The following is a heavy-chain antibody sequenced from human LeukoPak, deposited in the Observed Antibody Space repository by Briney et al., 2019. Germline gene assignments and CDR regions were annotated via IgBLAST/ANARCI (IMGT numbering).Heavy chain of an antibody. J-gene: IGHJ3*02. CDR3: ARGGRWELPRPYAFDI. D-gene: IGHD1-26*01. CDR1: GYTFTSYY. V-gene: IGHV1-46*01. Sequence: ASVKVSCKASGYTFTSYYIHWVRQAPGQGLEWMGLINPSGGSTNYAQKFQSRVTMTTDTSASTAYMELRILRSDDTAVYYCARGGRWELPRPYAFDIWGQGTMVTVSS. CDR2: INPSGGST.